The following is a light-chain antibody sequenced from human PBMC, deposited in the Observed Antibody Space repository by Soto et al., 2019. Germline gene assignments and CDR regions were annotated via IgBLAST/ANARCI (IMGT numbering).Light chain of an antibody. CDR2: EVR. CDR3: CSFTSSTNLV. V-gene: IGLV2-14*01. Sequence: SVLTQPASVSGSPGQSITISCTGTRSDIGGYNYVSWYQQRPGKAPKLLIYEVRNRPSGVSNRFSGSKSGHTASLTISGLQADDEADYFCCSFTSSTNLVFGGGTK. J-gene: IGLJ3*02. CDR1: RSDIGGYNY.